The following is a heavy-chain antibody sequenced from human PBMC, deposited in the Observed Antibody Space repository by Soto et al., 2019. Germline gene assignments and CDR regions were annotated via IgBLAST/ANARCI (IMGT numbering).Heavy chain of an antibody. J-gene: IGHJ4*02. CDR1: GFAFSIYS. D-gene: IGHD1-1*01. Sequence: PGGSLRLSCAASGFAFSIYSMNWVRQAPGKGLEWVTSISSSSYYIYYADSVKGRFTISRDDAKNSLYLQMNSLRAEDTAVYYCARDLVGTGFDYWGQGTLVTVSS. CDR3: ARDLVGTGFDY. CDR2: ISSSSYYI. V-gene: IGHV3-21*01.